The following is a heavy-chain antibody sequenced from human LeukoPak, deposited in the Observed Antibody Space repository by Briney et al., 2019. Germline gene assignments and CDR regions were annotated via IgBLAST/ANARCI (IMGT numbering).Heavy chain of an antibody. V-gene: IGHV3-21*01. Sequence: GGSLRLSCAASGFTFSTYYMSWVRQAPGKGLEWVSSISSSSSYIYYADSVKGRFTISRDNAKNSLYLQMNSLRAEDTAVYYCARDMGDGYNYWGQGTLVTVSS. CDR3: ARDMGDGYNY. CDR1: GFTFSTYY. CDR2: ISSSSSYI. J-gene: IGHJ4*02. D-gene: IGHD5-24*01.